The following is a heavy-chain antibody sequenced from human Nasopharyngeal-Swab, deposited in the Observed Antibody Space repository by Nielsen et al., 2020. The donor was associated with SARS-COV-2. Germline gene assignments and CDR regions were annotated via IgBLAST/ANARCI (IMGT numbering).Heavy chain of an antibody. CDR3: ARDEQLAYGMDV. CDR2: ISSSSSYI. J-gene: IGHJ6*02. V-gene: IGHV3-21*01. D-gene: IGHD6-6*01. Sequence: GGSLRLSCAASRFTFSSYSMNWVRQAPGKGLEWVSSISSSSSYIYYADSVKGRFTISRDNAKNSLYLQMNSLRAEDTAVYYCARDEQLAYGMDVWGQGTTVTVSS. CDR1: RFTFSSYS.